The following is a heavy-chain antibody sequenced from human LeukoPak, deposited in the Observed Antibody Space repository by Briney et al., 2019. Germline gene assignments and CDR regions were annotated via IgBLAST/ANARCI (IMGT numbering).Heavy chain of an antibody. V-gene: IGHV4-34*01. J-gene: IGHJ4*02. D-gene: IGHD3-22*01. Sequence: SETLSLTCAVYGGSFSGYYWSWIRQPPGKGLEWVGEINHSGSTNYNPSLKSRVTISVDTSKNQFSLKLSSVSAADTAVYYCASGGSYYDSSGYYDYWGQGTLVTVSS. CDR2: INHSGST. CDR3: ASGGSYYDSSGYYDY. CDR1: GGSFSGYY.